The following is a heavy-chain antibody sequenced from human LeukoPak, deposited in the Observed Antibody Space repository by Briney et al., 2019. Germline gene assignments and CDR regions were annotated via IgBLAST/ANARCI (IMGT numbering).Heavy chain of an antibody. CDR2: IIPIFGTA. CDR3: ARVMLSAYYYDSSATLGGFDY. CDR1: GYTFTSYG. Sequence: SVKVSCKASGYTFTSYGISWVRQAPGQGLEWMGGIIPIFGTANYAQKFQGRVTITADESTSTAYMELSSLRSEDTAVYYCARVMLSAYYYDSSATLGGFDYWGQGTLVTVSS. V-gene: IGHV1-69*13. J-gene: IGHJ4*02. D-gene: IGHD3-22*01.